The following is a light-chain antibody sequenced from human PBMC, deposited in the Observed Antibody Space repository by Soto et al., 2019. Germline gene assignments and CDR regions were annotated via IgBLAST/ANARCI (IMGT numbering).Light chain of an antibody. V-gene: IGLV2-18*02. Sequence: QSALTQPPSVSGSPGQSVAISCTGTSSDVGSYNRVSWYQQHPGKVPKLMINEDTKRPSGVSNRFSGSKSGNTASLTISGLQAEDEADYCCSSYPSSSTLVFGGGTKVTVL. CDR2: EDT. CDR1: SSDVGSYNR. CDR3: SSYPSSSTLV. J-gene: IGLJ2*01.